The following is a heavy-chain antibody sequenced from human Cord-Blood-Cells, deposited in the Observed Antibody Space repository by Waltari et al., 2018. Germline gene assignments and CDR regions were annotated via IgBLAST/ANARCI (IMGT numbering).Heavy chain of an antibody. J-gene: IGHJ4*02. Sequence: QVQLQESGPGLVNPSQTLSLTCTVPGGSISSGDYYWSWLRQPPGKGLEWIGYIYYSGSTYSTPSLRSRVTLSVDTSKNRVSLKLSSVTAADTAVYYCGRVRLAGDDYCGDWGQGTLVTVSS. CDR1: GGSISSGDYY. D-gene: IGHD7-27*01. CDR2: IYYSGST. V-gene: IGHV4-30-4*01. CDR3: GRVRLAGDDYCGD.